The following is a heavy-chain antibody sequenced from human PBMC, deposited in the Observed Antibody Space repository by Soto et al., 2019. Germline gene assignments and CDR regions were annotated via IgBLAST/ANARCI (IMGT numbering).Heavy chain of an antibody. CDR1: GFTFSSYG. D-gene: IGHD3-10*01. V-gene: IGHV3-33*01. J-gene: IGHJ4*02. Sequence: GGSLRLSCAASGFTFSSYGMHWVRQAPGKGLEWVAVIWYDGSNKYYADSVKGRFTISRDNSKNTLYLQMNSLRAEDTAVYYCAREGTTYGPFDYWGQGXLVTVYS. CDR2: IWYDGSNK. CDR3: AREGTTYGPFDY.